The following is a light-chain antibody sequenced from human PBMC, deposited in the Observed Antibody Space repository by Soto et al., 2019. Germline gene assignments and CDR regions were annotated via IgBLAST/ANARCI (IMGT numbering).Light chain of an antibody. Sequence: EVVLTQSPGTLSLSTGERVTLSCRASESITSNYLAWYQQKPGQAPRLLIYGVFSRSTGISDRFSGSGSGTDFTLTIRRLEHDEFTVYYCHHYGIQPRTFGTGTQVEIK. CDR3: HHYGIQPRT. V-gene: IGKV3-20*01. J-gene: IGKJ1*01. CDR1: ESITSNY. CDR2: GVF.